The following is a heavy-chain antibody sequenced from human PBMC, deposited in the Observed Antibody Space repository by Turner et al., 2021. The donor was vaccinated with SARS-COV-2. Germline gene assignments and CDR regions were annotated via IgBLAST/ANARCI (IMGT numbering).Heavy chain of an antibody. D-gene: IGHD3-10*01. CDR3: ARAKFRGLISWFDP. J-gene: IGHJ5*02. Sequence: EVQLVESGGGLVQPGGSLRLSCAASGFTFSNYDMHWVRQATGKGLEWVSAVGTAGETYDPGSVKGRFTISRENGKNSLYLQMNSLRAGDTAVYYCARAKFRGLISWFDPWGQGTLVTVSS. CDR2: VGTAGET. V-gene: IGHV3-13*04. CDR1: GFTFSNYD.